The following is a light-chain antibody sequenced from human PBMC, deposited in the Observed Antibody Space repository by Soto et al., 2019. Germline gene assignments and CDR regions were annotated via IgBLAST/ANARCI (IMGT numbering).Light chain of an antibody. CDR1: SGHSSYA. CDR3: QTWGTGIPRV. CDR2: LNSDGSH. Sequence: QLVLTQSPSASASLVGSVKLTCTLSSGHSSYAIAWHQQQPGKGPRYLMKLNSDGSHSKGDGIPDRFSGSSSGAERYLTISSLQSEDEADYYCQTWGTGIPRVFGGGTKLTVL. J-gene: IGLJ3*02. V-gene: IGLV4-69*02.